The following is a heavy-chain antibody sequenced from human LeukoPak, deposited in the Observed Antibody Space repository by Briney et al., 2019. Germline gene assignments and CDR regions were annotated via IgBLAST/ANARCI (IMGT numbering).Heavy chain of an antibody. J-gene: IGHJ4*02. D-gene: IGHD3-10*01. CDR1: GGSISSYY. V-gene: IGHV4-34*01. Sequence: SETLSLTCTVSGGSISSYYWSWIRQPPGKGLEWIGEINHSGSTNYNPSLKSRVTISVDTSKNQFSLKLSSVTAADTAVYYCARGRGQYYYGSGSTPFDYWGQGTLVTVSS. CDR2: INHSGST. CDR3: ARGRGQYYYGSGSTPFDY.